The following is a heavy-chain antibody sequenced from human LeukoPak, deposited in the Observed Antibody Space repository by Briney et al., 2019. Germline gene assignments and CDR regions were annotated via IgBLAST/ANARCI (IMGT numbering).Heavy chain of an antibody. CDR3: SRAYCGGDCYFSTPEAPYWYFDL. CDR2: IIPIFGTA. Sequence: GASVKVSCKSSGGTFSSYAISWVRQAPGQGLELMGGIIPIFGTANYAQKFQGRVTITVDESTSTAYMELSSLRSEDTAVDYCSRAYCGGDCYFSTPEAPYWYFDLWGRGTLVTVSS. J-gene: IGHJ2*01. V-gene: IGHV1-69*13. D-gene: IGHD2-21*01. CDR1: GGTFSSYA.